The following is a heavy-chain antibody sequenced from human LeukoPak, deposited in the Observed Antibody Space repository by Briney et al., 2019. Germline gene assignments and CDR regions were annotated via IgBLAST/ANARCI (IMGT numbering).Heavy chain of an antibody. V-gene: IGHV1-2*06. CDR3: ASGVAAAENDAFDI. CDR2: INPNSGGT. CDR1: GYTFTGYY. J-gene: IGHJ3*02. Sequence: ASVKVSCKASGYTFTGYYMHWVRQAPGQGLEWMGRINPNSGGTDYAQKFQGRVTMTRDTSISTAYMELSRLRSDDTAVYYCASGVAAAENDAFDIWGQGTMVTVSS. D-gene: IGHD6-13*01.